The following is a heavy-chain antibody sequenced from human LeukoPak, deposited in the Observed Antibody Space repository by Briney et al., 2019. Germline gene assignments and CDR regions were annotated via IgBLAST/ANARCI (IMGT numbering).Heavy chain of an antibody. D-gene: IGHD6-25*01. J-gene: IGHJ4*02. CDR2: IRSKANSYAT. V-gene: IGHV3-73*01. Sequence: GGSLRLSCAASGFTFSGSAMHWVRQASGEGLEWVGRIRSKANSYATAYAASVKGRFTISRDDSKNTAYLQMNSLKTEDTAVYYCTTLTIAAAGLKEFDYWGQGTLVTVSS. CDR1: GFTFSGSA. CDR3: TTLTIAAAGLKEFDY.